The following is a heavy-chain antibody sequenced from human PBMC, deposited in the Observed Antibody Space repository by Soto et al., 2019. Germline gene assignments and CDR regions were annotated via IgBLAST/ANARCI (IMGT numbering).Heavy chain of an antibody. V-gene: IGHV4-61*01. CDR1: RGSVSSHTHF. J-gene: IGHJ4*02. Sequence: QVHLQESGPGLLKPSETLSLTCTVTRGSVSSHTHFWTWIRQPPGKGLEWIGYKYYSGISNYNPSLQSRVTISVDTSKNQFSLRLTSVTAADTAVYFCVREDMSGTYYFDAWGQGALVTVSS. D-gene: IGHD1-26*01. CDR2: KYYSGIS. CDR3: VREDMSGTYYFDA.